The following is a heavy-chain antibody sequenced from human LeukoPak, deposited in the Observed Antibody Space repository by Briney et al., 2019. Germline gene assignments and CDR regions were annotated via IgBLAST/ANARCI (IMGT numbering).Heavy chain of an antibody. J-gene: IGHJ4*02. D-gene: IGHD5-18*01. CDR2: IIPIFGTA. CDR3: AREGEYSYGYSGHY. Sequence: GASVNVSCKASGGTFSSYAISWVRQAPGQGLEWMGGIIPIFGTANYAQKFQGRVTITADESTSTAYMELSSLRSEDTAVYYCAREGEYSYGYSGHYWGQGTLVTVSS. V-gene: IGHV1-69*13. CDR1: GGTFSSYA.